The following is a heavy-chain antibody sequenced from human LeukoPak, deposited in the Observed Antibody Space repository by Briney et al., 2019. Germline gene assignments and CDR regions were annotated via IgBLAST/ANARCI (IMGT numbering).Heavy chain of an antibody. J-gene: IGHJ4*02. D-gene: IGHD5-24*01. CDR3: ARMAVAYYYDY. V-gene: IGHV3-21*01. CDR2: ISSSSSYI. Sequence: PGGSLRLSCAASGFSFSSYDMNWIRQAPGKGLEWVSSISSSSSYIYYADSVKGRFTISRDNSKNTLYLQMGSLRAEDMAVYYCARMAVAYYYDYWGQGTLVTVSS. CDR1: GFSFSSYD.